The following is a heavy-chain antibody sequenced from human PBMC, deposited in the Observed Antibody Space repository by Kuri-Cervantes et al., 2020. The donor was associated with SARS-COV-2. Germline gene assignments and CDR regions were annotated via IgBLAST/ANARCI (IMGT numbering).Heavy chain of an antibody. CDR2: IDPSDSYT. CDR1: GYSFTSYW. J-gene: IGHJ6*02. CDR3: ARDMTYYYYGMDV. V-gene: IGHV5-10-1*01. Sequence: GESLKISCRGSGYSFTSYWISWVRQMPGKGLEWMGRIDPSDSYTNYSPSFQGHVTISADKSISTAYLQWSSLKASDTAMYHCARDMTYYYYGMDVWGQGTTVTVSS.